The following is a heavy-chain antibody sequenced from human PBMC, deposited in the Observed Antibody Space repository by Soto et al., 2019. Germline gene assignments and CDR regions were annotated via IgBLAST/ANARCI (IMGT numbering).Heavy chain of an antibody. CDR3: ARSRGGDYGDYEDY. D-gene: IGHD4-17*01. CDR1: GFPFSYYY. CDR2: INSSGSTK. V-gene: IGHV3-11*01. J-gene: IGHJ4*02. Sequence: GALELSCAASGFPFSYYYQRLLRQAPGEGVGLGSFINSSGSTKYYADSVKGRFTISRDNAKNSLYLQMNSLRAEDTAVYYCARSRGGDYGDYEDYWGQGTLVTVSS.